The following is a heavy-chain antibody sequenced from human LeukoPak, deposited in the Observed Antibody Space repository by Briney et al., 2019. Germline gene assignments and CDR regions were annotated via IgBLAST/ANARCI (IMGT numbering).Heavy chain of an antibody. CDR3: ARVVRSWQTRAVGYFQH. Sequence: SETLSLTCTVSGGSISSYYWSWIRQPPGKGLEWIGYIYYSGSTNYNPSLKSRVTISVDTSKNQFSLKLSSVTAADTAVYYCARVVRSWQTRAVGYFQHWGQGTLVTVSS. CDR2: IYYSGST. J-gene: IGHJ1*01. CDR1: GGSISSYY. D-gene: IGHD6-13*01. V-gene: IGHV4-59*12.